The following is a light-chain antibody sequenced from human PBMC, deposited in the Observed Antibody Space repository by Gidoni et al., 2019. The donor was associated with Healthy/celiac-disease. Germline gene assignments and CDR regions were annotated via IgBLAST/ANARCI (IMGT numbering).Light chain of an antibody. CDR3: LQDYHYPLT. V-gene: IGKV1-6*01. CDR1: QGIRNA. CDR2: AAS. J-gene: IGKJ4*01. Sequence: IQMTQSPSSLSASVGDRVTITCRASQGIRNALGWYQQKPGKAPKLLIYAASSLQSGVPSMFSGSGSGTDFTLTSSSLQPEDFATYYCLQDYHYPLTFGGGTKVEIK.